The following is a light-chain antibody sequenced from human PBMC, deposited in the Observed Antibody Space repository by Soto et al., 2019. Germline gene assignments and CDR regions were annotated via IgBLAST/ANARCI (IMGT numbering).Light chain of an antibody. CDR2: GAS. Sequence: EILLTQSPCTLSLSLGERATLSCRASQSVSSSYLAWYQQKPGQAPRLLIYGASSRATGIPDRFSGSGSGTDFTLAISSLHPDDFATYYCQHYNSYSEAFGQGTKVDIK. CDR3: QHYNSYSEA. CDR1: QSVSSSY. V-gene: IGKV3-20*01. J-gene: IGKJ1*01.